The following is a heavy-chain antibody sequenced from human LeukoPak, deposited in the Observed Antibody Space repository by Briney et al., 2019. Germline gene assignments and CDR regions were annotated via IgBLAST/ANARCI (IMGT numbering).Heavy chain of an antibody. J-gene: IGHJ4*02. CDR2: INPGGGGT. CDR1: GYTFTNHY. V-gene: IGHV1-46*01. CDR3: AVLLRALQLLDF. D-gene: IGHD3-10*01. Sequence: ASVKVSCKASGYTFTNHYMHWVRQAPGQGLEWMGKINPGGGGTTYAQKVQGRVTMTRDKSTSTVYMELSSLRSEDTAMYYCAVLLRALQLLDFWGQGTLVTVAS.